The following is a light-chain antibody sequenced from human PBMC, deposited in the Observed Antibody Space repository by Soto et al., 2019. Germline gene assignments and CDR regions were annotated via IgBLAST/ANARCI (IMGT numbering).Light chain of an antibody. V-gene: IGKV1D-12*01. J-gene: IGKJ5*01. CDR2: GAS. CDR3: QQAYSFPIT. Sequence: ASVGDRVTISCRASQAIAGYLALYQHKPGRTPELXIHGASRLQSGVPARFSGSGSGTDFTLSSNSLQPEDFATYYCQQAYSFPITFGQGTRLEIK. CDR1: QAIAGY.